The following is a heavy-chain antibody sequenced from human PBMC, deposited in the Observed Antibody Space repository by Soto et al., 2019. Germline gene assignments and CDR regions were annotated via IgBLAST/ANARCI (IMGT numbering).Heavy chain of an antibody. J-gene: IGHJ6*02. V-gene: IGHV4-34*01. CDR2: INHSGST. D-gene: IGHD3-3*01. CDR3: ARGFTNYDFWSASTDYYYAMDV. CDR1: AGSFNDYH. Sequence: SETLCLTCAVYAGSFNDYHCNWIRQPPKNSLEWVGEINHSGSTNYSPSLKSRVTISVDTSKNQFSLKLSAVTAADTAVYYCARGFTNYDFWSASTDYYYAMDVWGQGTTVTVSS.